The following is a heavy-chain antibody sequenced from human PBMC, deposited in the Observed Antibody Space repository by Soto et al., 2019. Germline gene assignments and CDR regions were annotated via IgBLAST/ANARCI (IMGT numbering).Heavy chain of an antibody. V-gene: IGHV3-23*01. Sequence: GGSLRLSCATSGFTFSSYDMNWVRQAPGKGLERVSGVSGNGGSTFYADSVKGRFTISRDNSKNTLFLQMNSLRAEDTAIYYCANVDYWGQGTLVTVSS. CDR2: VSGNGGST. CDR3: ANVDY. CDR1: GFTFSSYD. J-gene: IGHJ4*02.